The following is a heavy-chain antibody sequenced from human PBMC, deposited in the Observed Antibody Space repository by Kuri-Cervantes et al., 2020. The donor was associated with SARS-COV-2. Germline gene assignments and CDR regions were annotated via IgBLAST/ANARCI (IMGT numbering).Heavy chain of an antibody. Sequence: ESLKISCAVYGGSFSDYYWSWVRQPPGKGLEWIGEINYSGNTNYDPSLKSRVTVSIDTSKNQFSLKLSSVTAADTAVYYCARILRRYYYGMDVWGQGTTVTVSS. CDR3: ARILRRYYYGMDV. V-gene: IGHV4-34*01. J-gene: IGHJ6*02. CDR2: INYSGNT. CDR1: GGSFSDYY. D-gene: IGHD3-9*01.